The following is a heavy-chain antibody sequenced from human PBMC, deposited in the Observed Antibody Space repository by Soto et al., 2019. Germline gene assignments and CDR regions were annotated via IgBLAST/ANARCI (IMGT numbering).Heavy chain of an antibody. CDR2: IKQDGSEK. Sequence: PGGSLRLSCAASGFTFSSYWMSWVRQAPGKGLEWVANIKQDGSEKYYVDSVKGRFTISRDNAKNSLYLQMNSLRAEDTAVYYCARDDGPGIQLWLRRVYWFDPWGQGTLVTVSS. V-gene: IGHV3-7*01. J-gene: IGHJ5*02. D-gene: IGHD5-18*01. CDR1: GFTFSSYW. CDR3: ARDDGPGIQLWLRRVYWFDP.